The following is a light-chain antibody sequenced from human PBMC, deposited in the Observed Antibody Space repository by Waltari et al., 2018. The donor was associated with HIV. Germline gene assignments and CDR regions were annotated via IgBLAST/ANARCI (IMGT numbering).Light chain of an antibody. CDR2: KNT. CDR3: LSADSSGSYV. J-gene: IGLJ1*01. V-gene: IGLV3-25*03. Sequence: SSELTQPPSVSVSPGQTARIPCPADASPTPSPHWFQHKPGQAPVVIIHKNTERPSGIPERFSASRSGTTVTLTISGVQTDDEADYYCLSADSSGSYVFGPGTTVTVL. CDR1: ASPTPS.